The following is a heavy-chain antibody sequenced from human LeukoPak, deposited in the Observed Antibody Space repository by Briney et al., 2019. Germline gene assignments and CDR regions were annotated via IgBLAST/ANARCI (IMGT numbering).Heavy chain of an antibody. J-gene: IGHJ3*01. V-gene: IGHV4-59*08. CDR1: GGTIRSDY. Sequence: PSETLSLTCSVSGGTIRSDYFSWIRQPPGKGLEWIGFTYSSGNTYKNPSLRRRVTISLDTSKSQFFLNLNSVTAADTAVYFCARHAESDYSWSRRGLIHIGAFDLRGQGTMVTVSS. D-gene: IGHD3-10*01. CDR3: ARHAESDYSWSRRGLIHIGAFDL. CDR2: TYSSGNT.